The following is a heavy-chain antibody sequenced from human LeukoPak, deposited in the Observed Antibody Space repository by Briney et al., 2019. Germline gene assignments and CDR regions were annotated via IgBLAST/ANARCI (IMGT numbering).Heavy chain of an antibody. D-gene: IGHD3-22*01. CDR1: GFTFSYYW. CDR2: IKHDGSET. Sequence: PEGSLRLSCAASGFTFSYYWMTWVRQAPGKGLEWVANIKHDGSETKYVDSVKGRFTISRDNAKNSLYLQMNSLRVEDTAVYYCATPFFYYYDSSGNYDYWGQGTLVTVSS. CDR3: ATPFFYYYDSSGNYDY. J-gene: IGHJ4*02. V-gene: IGHV3-7*01.